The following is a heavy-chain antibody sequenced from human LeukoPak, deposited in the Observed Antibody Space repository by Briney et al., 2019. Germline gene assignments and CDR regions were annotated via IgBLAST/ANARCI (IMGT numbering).Heavy chain of an antibody. V-gene: IGHV3-23*01. Sequence: PGGPLRFSCAASGFTFSSYAMSWVRQAPGKGLEWVSVISGSGGTTYHADSVKGRFTISRDNSKNTLYLQMNSLRAEDTAVYYCAKRTNEGLRYFDSWGQGTLVTVSS. CDR3: AKRTNEGLRYFDS. CDR1: GFTFSSYA. J-gene: IGHJ4*02. D-gene: IGHD3-16*01. CDR2: ISGSGGTT.